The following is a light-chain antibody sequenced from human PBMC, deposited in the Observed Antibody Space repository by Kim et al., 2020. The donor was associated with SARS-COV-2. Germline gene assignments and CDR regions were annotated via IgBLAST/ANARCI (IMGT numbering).Light chain of an antibody. CDR2: GRS. CDR3: ASPDYSDNPRNWV. Sequence: SSELTQDPAVSVALGQTVRITCQGDSLKTHFASWYQQKSGQAPVLVIYGRSNRLSGIPDRFSGSNSGDTASLTITGAQAEDEAVYFCASPDYSDNPRNWV. J-gene: IGLJ3*02. V-gene: IGLV3-19*01. CDR1: SLKTHF.